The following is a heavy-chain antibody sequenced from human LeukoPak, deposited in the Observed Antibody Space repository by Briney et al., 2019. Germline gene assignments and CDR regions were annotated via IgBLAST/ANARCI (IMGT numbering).Heavy chain of an antibody. CDR3: ARKAARRNDYYYYMDV. CDR1: GFTFSDYY. CDR2: ISSSGSTI. D-gene: IGHD6-6*01. J-gene: IGHJ6*03. Sequence: GGSLRLSCAASGFTFSDYYMSWIRQAPGKGLEWVSYISSSGSTIYYADSVKGRFTISRDNAKNSLYLQMNSLRAEDTAVYYCARKAARRNDYYYYMDVWGKGTTVTVSS. V-gene: IGHV3-11*04.